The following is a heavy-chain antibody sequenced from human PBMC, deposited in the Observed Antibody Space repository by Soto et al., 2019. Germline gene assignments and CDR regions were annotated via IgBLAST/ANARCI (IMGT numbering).Heavy chain of an antibody. D-gene: IGHD3-22*01. CDR1: GGTFSSYA. CDR3: ARSLVVVVIEDAFDI. CDR2: IIPIFGTA. J-gene: IGHJ3*02. V-gene: IGHV1-69*13. Sequence: SVKVSCKASGGTFSSYAISWVRQAPGQGLEWRVGIIPIFGTANYAQKFQGRVTITADESTSTAYMELSSLRSEDTAVYYCARSLVVVVIEDAFDIWGQGTMVTVSS.